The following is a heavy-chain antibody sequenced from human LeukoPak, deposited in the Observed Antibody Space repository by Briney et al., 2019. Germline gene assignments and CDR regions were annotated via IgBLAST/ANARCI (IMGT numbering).Heavy chain of an antibody. V-gene: IGHV3-21*01. CDR1: GFTSSSYS. J-gene: IGHJ4*02. CDR2: ISSGSSYI. D-gene: IGHD2-2*01. Sequence: PGGSLRLSCTASGFTSSSYSMNWVRQAPGKGLEWVSSISSGSSYIYYADSVKGRFTISRDNAKNSLYLQMNSLRAEDTAVFYCARDPRPFGCSSTACPRYYFDYWGQGALVTVSS. CDR3: ARDPRPFGCSSTACPRYYFDY.